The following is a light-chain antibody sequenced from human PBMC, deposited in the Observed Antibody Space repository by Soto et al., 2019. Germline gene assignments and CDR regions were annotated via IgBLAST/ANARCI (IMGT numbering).Light chain of an antibody. CDR2: DVS. CDR1: SSDVGGYDY. V-gene: IGLV2-14*01. J-gene: IGLJ2*01. Sequence: QSALTQPASVSGSPGQSITISCTGTSSDVGGYDYVSWYQQHPGKAPKLMIYDVSNRPSGVSNRFSGSKSGNTASLTISGLQAEDEAAYYCSSYTSSSTPLSVVFGGGTKLTVL. CDR3: SSYTSSSTPLSVV.